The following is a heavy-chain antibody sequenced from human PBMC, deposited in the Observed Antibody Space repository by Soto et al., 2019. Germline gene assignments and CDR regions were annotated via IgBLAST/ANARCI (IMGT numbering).Heavy chain of an antibody. J-gene: IGHJ5*02. CDR2: IDPRDSYV. D-gene: IGHD2-2*01. CDR3: ARLFCSTTTCDSWFDP. V-gene: IGHV5-10-1*01. Sequence: GESLKSSCTGFGYTFSTFWISWVRQMHGNGLEWMGRIDPRDSYVNYSPSFQGHVTISLDKSISTAYLQWGSLKASDTAMYYCARLFCSTTTCDSWFDPWGQGTLVTVSS. CDR1: GYTFSTFW.